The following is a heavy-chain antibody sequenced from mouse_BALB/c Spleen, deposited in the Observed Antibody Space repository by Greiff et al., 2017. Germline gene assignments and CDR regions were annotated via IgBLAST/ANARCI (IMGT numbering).Heavy chain of an antibody. J-gene: IGHJ3*01. CDR2: ISSGGGST. V-gene: IGHV5-12-1*01. CDR1: GFAFSSYD. Sequence: EVQLVESGGGLVKPGGSLKLSCAASGFAFSSYDMSWVRQTPEKRLEWVAYISSGGGSTYYPDTVKGRFTISRDNAKNTLYLQMSSLKSEDTAMYYCARPYRDDGAAWFAYWGQGTLVTVSA. D-gene: IGHD2-14*01. CDR3: ARPYRDDGAAWFAY.